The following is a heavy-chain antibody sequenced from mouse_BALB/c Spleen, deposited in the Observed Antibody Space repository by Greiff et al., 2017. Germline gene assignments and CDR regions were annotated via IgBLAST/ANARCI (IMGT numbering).Heavy chain of an antibody. J-gene: IGHJ3*01. V-gene: IGHV1-9*01. D-gene: IGHD3-2*01. CDR3: ARDSSGYAWFAY. Sequence: VQLQQSGAELMKPGASVKISCKATGYTFSSYWIEWVKQRPGHGLEWIGEILPGSGSTNYNEKFKGKATFTADTSSNTAYMQLSSLTSEDSAVYYCARDSSGYAWFAYWGQGTLVTVSA. CDR1: GYTFSSYW. CDR2: ILPGSGST.